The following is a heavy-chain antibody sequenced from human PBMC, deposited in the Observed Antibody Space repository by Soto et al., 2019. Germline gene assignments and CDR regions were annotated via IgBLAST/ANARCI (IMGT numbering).Heavy chain of an antibody. CDR2: IIPIFGTA. CDR3: ARGNWNYGVKWFDP. V-gene: IGHV1-69*13. D-gene: IGHD1-7*01. CDR1: GGTFSSYA. J-gene: IGHJ5*02. Sequence: ASVKVSCKASGGTFSSYAISWVRQAPGQGLEWMGGIIPIFGTANYAQKFQGRVTITADESTSTAYMELRSLRSEDTAVYYCARGNWNYGVKWFDPCGQGTLVTLSS.